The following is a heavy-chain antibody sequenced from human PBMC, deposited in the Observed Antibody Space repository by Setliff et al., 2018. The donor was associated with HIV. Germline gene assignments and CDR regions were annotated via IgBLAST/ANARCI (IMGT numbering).Heavy chain of an antibody. V-gene: IGHV4-34*01. CDR2: INHSGST. CDR1: GGSFTDYY. CDR3: ARGARLLAAYSDRWDYFYMAV. J-gene: IGHJ6*03. Sequence: PSETLSLTCAVFGGSFTDYYWIWIRLPPGKGLEWIGEINHSGSTHYNPSLKSRFIISVDTSKNQFSLKVNSMTAADTAVYYCARGARLLAAYSDRWDYFYMAVWGKGTTVTVSS. D-gene: IGHD1-26*01.